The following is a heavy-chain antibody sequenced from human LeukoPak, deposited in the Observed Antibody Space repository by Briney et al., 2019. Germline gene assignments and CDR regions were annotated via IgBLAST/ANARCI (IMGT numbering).Heavy chain of an antibody. D-gene: IGHD5-24*01. CDR3: ARSVTVREMATIGGPNFDY. Sequence: SETLSLTCTVSGYSISSGYYWGWIRQPPGNGLEWIGEINHSGSTNYNPSLKSRVTISVDTSKNQFSLKLSSVTAADTAVYYCARSVTVREMATIGGPNFDYWGQGTLVTVSS. CDR1: GYSISSGYY. J-gene: IGHJ4*02. CDR2: INHSGST. V-gene: IGHV4-38-2*02.